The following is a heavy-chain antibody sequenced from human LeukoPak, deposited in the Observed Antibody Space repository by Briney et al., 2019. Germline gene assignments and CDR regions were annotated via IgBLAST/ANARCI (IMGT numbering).Heavy chain of an antibody. J-gene: IGHJ3*02. CDR2: IYYSGST. Sequence: SETLSLTCTVSGGSISSYYWGWIRQPPGKGLEWIGYIYYSGSTNYNPSLKSRVTVSVDTSKNQFSLKLSSVTAADTAVYYCAREYCSGGSCYAPVAFDIWGQGTMVTVSS. CDR1: GGSISSYY. CDR3: AREYCSGGSCYAPVAFDI. V-gene: IGHV4-59*01. D-gene: IGHD2-15*01.